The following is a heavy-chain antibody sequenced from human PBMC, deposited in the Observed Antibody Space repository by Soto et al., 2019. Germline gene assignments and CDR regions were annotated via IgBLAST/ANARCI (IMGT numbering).Heavy chain of an antibody. J-gene: IGHJ4*02. V-gene: IGHV3-23*01. CDR2: ISGSGGNT. D-gene: IGHD2-21*01. CDR1: GFTFSSYA. Sequence: EVHLLESGGGLVQPGGSLRLSCAASGFTFSSYAMSWVRQAPGKGLEWVSRISGSGGNTYYAASVKGRFTTSRDESKNTLDLQMNSLRAADTAVYYCAISGCGRERYYRLHYWGKGTLVTVAS. CDR3: AISGCGRERYYRLHY.